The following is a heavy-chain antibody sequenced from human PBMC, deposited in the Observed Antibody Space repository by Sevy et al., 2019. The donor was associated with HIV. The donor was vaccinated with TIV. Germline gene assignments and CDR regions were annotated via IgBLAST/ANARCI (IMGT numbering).Heavy chain of an antibody. CDR1: GFTFSSSE. V-gene: IGHV3-48*03. D-gene: IGHD6-13*01. CDR2: ISSGGTTI. CDR3: ARDGAHFSSYYFDY. J-gene: IGHJ4*02. Sequence: GESLKISCAASGFTFSSSEMNWVRQSPGKGLEWLSYISSGGTTIHNADSVKGRFTICRDNANNSLYLQMNSLGAEDTAVYYCARDGAHFSSYYFDYWGQGTLVTVSS.